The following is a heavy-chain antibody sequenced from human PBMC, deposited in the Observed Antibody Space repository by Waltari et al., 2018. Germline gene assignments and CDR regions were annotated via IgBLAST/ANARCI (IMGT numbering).Heavy chain of an antibody. J-gene: IGHJ4*02. CDR1: GFTFSSYA. D-gene: IGHD5-12*01. V-gene: IGHV3-30-3*01. CDR3: ASPYSGYDGALDY. CDR2: ISYDGSNK. Sequence: QVQLVESGGGVVQPGRSLRLSWEASGFTFSSYAMHWVRQAPGKGLEWVAVISYDGSNKYSAASLKGRFTISRDNSKNTLYLQRNSLRAEDTAVYYCASPYSGYDGALDYWGQGTLVTVSS.